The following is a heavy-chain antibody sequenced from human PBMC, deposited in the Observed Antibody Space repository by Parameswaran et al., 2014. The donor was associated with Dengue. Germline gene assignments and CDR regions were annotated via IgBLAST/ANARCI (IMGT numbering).Heavy chain of an antibody. V-gene: IGHV4-34*01. CDR2: INHSGST. D-gene: IGHD6-13*01. J-gene: IGHJ6*02. Sequence: RWIRQPPGKGLEWIGEINHSGSTNYNPSLKSRVTISVDTSKNQFSLKLSSVTAADTAVYYCARTRSRIAAAATLYYYYGMDVWGQGTTVTVSS. CDR3: ARTRSRIAAAATLYYYYGMDV.